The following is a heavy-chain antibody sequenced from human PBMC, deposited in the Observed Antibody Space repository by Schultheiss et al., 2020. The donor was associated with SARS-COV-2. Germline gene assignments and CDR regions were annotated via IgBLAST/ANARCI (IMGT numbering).Heavy chain of an antibody. D-gene: IGHD3-3*01. J-gene: IGHJ6*02. Sequence: GGSLRLSCAASGFTFDDYAIHWVRQAPGKGLEWVSGISWNSGSIGYADSVKGRFTISRDNAKNSLYLQMNSLRAEDTALYYCAKDVWSGYSLYYYGMDVWGQGTTVTVSS. CDR2: ISWNSGSI. CDR3: AKDVWSGYSLYYYGMDV. V-gene: IGHV3-9*01. CDR1: GFTFDDYA.